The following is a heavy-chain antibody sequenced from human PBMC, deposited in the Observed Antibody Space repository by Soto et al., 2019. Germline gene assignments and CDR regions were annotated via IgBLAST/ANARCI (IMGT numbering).Heavy chain of an antibody. CDR2: INHSGST. CDR1: GGSFSGYY. V-gene: IGHV4-34*01. CDR3: ARVCYYGSGSYYSKRYHYYYGMDV. Sequence: SETLSLTCAVYGGSFSGYYWSWIRQPPGKGLEWIGEINHSGSTNYNPSLKSRVTISVDTSKNQFSLKLSSVTAADTAVYYCARVCYYGSGSYYSKRYHYYYGMDVWGQGTTVTVSS. D-gene: IGHD3-10*01. J-gene: IGHJ6*02.